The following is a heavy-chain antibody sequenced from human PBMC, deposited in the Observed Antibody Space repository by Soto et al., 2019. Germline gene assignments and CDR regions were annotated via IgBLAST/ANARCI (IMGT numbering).Heavy chain of an antibody. CDR1: GFTFSSYA. Sequence: GGSLRLSCAASGFTFSSYAMSWVRQAPGKGLEWVSAISGSGGSTHYADSVKGRFTISRDNSKNTLYLQMNSLRAEDTAVYYCEKFKWELPTYFDYWGQGTLVTVSS. CDR2: ISGSGGST. V-gene: IGHV3-23*01. CDR3: EKFKWELPTYFDY. J-gene: IGHJ4*02. D-gene: IGHD1-26*01.